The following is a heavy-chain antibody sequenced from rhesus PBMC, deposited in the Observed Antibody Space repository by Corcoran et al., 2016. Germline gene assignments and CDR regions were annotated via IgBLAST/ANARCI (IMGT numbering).Heavy chain of an antibody. CDR3: ARDKVTLFDY. Sequence: QVQLQESGPGVVKPSETLSLTCAVSGGFISGYYLWSWIRQPPGQGLEWIGYIGGNSAPPNHTPTPKNRFTLSKAPSKNQFSLKLSSMTAADTAGYYCARDKVTLFDYWGQGVLVTVSS. V-gene: IGHV4-73*01. J-gene: IGHJ4*01. CDR1: GGFISGYYL. CDR2: IGGNSAPP. D-gene: IGHD4-23*01.